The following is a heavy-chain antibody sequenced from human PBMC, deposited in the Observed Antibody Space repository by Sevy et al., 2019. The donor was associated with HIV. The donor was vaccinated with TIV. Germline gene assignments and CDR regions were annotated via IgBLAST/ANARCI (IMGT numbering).Heavy chain of an antibody. CDR1: GYTFSSHD. CDR3: ARDPSGNYLTPHYRDYYGLDV. D-gene: IGHD1-7*01. CDR2: MNPINGNT. J-gene: IGHJ6*02. Sequence: ASVKVSCKTSGYTFSSHDINWVRQAPGQGLEWLGWMNPINGNTGYVKKFQDRVTMTRDSSIATAYMELRGLTSDDTAVYYCARDPSGNYLTPHYRDYYGLDVWGQGTAVTVSS. V-gene: IGHV1-8*01.